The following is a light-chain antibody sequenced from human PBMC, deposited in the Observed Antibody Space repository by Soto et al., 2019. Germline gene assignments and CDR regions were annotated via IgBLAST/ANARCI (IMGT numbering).Light chain of an antibody. V-gene: IGLV2-14*01. CDR2: EVS. Sequence: QSALTQPASVSGSPGQSITISCTGTSSDVGGYNYVSWFQQHPGRAPKLMIYEVSNRPSGVSNRFSGSKSGTTASLSISGLQAEDEAEYYCSSFTTSNTPHFVFGTGTKLTVL. CDR3: SSFTTSNTPHFV. J-gene: IGLJ1*01. CDR1: SSDVGGYNY.